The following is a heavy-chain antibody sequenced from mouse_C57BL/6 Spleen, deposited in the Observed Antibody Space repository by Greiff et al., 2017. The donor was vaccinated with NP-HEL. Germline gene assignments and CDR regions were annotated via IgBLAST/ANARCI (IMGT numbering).Heavy chain of an antibody. CDR1: GYTFTSYT. Sequence: QVQLQQSGAELARPGASVKMSCKASGYTFTSYTMHWVQQRPGQGLEWIGYINPSSGYTKYNQKFKDKATLTADKSSSTAYMQLSSLTSEDSAVYYCAREGHGAMDYWGQGTSVTVSS. V-gene: IGHV1-4*01. D-gene: IGHD3-3*01. J-gene: IGHJ4*01. CDR3: AREGHGAMDY. CDR2: INPSSGYT.